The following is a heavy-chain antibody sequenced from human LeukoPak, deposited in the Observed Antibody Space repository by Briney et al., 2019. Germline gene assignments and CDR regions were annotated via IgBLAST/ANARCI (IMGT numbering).Heavy chain of an antibody. CDR2: IYYSGST. CDR1: GGSISSGGYY. D-gene: IGHD3-10*01. CDR3: AREIITENWFDP. J-gene: IGHJ5*02. Sequence: SETLSLTCTVSGGSISSGGYYWSWIRQHPGKGLEWIGYIYYSGSTYYNPSLKGRVTISVDTSKNQFSLKLSSVTAADTAVYYCAREIITENWFDPWGQGTLVTVSS. V-gene: IGHV4-31*03.